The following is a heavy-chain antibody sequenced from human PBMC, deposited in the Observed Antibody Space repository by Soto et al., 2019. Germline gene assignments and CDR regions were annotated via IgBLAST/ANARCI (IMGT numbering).Heavy chain of an antibody. Sequence: QVQLVQSGADVKNLGASVKVSCKASGYTFINYGITWVRQAPGQGLEWMGWIRGSNTNTNFEPDLRGRVTLTTDTSTSTAYLEVRSLRSDDTAVYYCARALGSSGWFDYWGQGILVTVSS. V-gene: IGHV1-18*01. D-gene: IGHD6-19*01. CDR3: ARALGSSGWFDY. CDR2: IRGSNTNT. CDR1: GYTFINYG. J-gene: IGHJ4*02.